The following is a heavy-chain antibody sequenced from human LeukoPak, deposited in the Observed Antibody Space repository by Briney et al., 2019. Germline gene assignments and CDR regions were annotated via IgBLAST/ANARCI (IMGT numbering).Heavy chain of an antibody. J-gene: IGHJ4*02. D-gene: IGHD3-9*01. V-gene: IGHV3-33*01. CDR3: ARDLDILTGFDY. CDR1: GFTFSSYG. CDR2: IWYDGSNK. Sequence: GGSLRLSCAASGFTFSSYGMHWVRQAPGKGLEWVAVIWYDGSNKYYADSVKGRFTISRDNSKNTLYLQMNSLRAEDTAVYYCARDLDILTGFDYWGQGTLVTVSS.